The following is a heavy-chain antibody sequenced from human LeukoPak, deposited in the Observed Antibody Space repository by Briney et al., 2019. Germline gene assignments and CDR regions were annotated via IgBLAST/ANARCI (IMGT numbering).Heavy chain of an antibody. Sequence: GASVKVSCKVSGYTLTELSMHWVRQAPGKGLEWMGGFDPEDGETIYAQKFQGRVTMTEDTSTDTAYMELSSLRSEDTAVYYCATASPYGVWGSPFAFDIWGQGTMVTVSS. CDR2: FDPEDGET. CDR3: ATASPYGVWGSPFAFDI. J-gene: IGHJ3*02. D-gene: IGHD3-16*01. CDR1: GYTLTELS. V-gene: IGHV1-24*01.